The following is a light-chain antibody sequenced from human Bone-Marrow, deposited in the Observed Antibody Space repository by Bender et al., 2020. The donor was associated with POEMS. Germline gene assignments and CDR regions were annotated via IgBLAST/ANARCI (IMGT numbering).Light chain of an antibody. CDR1: SSDVGGYNF. V-gene: IGLV2-14*01. CDR3: SSYIRRTVI. CDR2: EVS. Sequence: QSALTQPASVSGSPGQAITISCTGTSSDVGGYNFVSWYQHHPGKAPKLMIYEVSNRPSGVSNRFSGSKSGNTASLTISGLQAEDEADYYCSSYIRRTVIFGGGTKLTVL. J-gene: IGLJ2*01.